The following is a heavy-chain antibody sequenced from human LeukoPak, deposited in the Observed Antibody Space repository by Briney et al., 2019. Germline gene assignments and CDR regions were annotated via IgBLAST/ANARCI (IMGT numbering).Heavy chain of an antibody. Sequence: GGSLRLSCAASGFTFSSYAMSWVRQAPGKGLEWVSAISGSGGSAYYADSVKGRFTISRDNSKNTLYLQMNSLRAEDTAVYYCARDLYGDYGFDYWGQGTLVTVSS. CDR2: ISGSGGSA. V-gene: IGHV3-23*01. D-gene: IGHD4-17*01. J-gene: IGHJ4*02. CDR1: GFTFSSYA. CDR3: ARDLYGDYGFDY.